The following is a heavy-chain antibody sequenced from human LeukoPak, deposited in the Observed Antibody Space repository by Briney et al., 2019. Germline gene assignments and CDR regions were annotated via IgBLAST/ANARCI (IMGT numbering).Heavy chain of an antibody. CDR3: ARALGDRIAARPLGFDY. J-gene: IGHJ4*02. V-gene: IGHV4-30-2*01. D-gene: IGHD6-6*01. Sequence: SETLSLTCTVSGGSISSGGYYWSWIRQPPGKGLEWIGYIYHSGSTYYNPSLKSRVTISVDRSKNQFSLKLSSVAAADTAVYYCARALGDRIAARPLGFDYWGQGTLVTVSS. CDR2: IYHSGST. CDR1: GGSISSGGYY.